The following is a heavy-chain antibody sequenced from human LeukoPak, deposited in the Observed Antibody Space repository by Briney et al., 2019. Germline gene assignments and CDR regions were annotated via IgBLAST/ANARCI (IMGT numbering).Heavy chain of an antibody. D-gene: IGHD1-26*01. V-gene: IGHV1-8*01. J-gene: IGHJ4*02. CDR1: GYTFTSYD. Sequence: GALVKVSCKASGYTFTSYDINWVRQATGQGLEWMGWMNPNSGNTGYAQKFQGRVTMTRNTSISTAYMELSSLRSEDTAVYYCARVSGSYYNFDYWGQGTLVTVSS. CDR2: MNPNSGNT. CDR3: ARVSGSYYNFDY.